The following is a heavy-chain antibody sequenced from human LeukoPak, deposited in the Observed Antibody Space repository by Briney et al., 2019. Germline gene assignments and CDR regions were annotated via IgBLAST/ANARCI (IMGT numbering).Heavy chain of an antibody. V-gene: IGHV3-23*01. D-gene: IGHD2-21*01. CDR3: ATKSSPHIVVVLGAFDI. Sequence: GGSLRLSCAASGFTFSSYSMSWVRQAPGKGLEWVSAISGSGGSTYYADSVKGRFTISRDNSKNTLYLQMNSLRAEDTAVYYCATKSSPHIVVVLGAFDIWGQGTMVTVSS. CDR2: ISGSGGST. J-gene: IGHJ3*02. CDR1: GFTFSSYS.